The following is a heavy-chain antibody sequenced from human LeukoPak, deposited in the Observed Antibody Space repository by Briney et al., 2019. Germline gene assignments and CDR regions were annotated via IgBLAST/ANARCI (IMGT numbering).Heavy chain of an antibody. V-gene: IGHV1-69*13. J-gene: IGHJ6*03. Sequence: SVKVSCKASGGTFSSYAISRVRQAPGQGLEWMGGIIPIFGTANYAQKFQGRVTITADESTSTAYMELSSLRSEDTAVYYCARSHVLRFLEWSHGGLYYMDVWGKGTTVTVSS. CDR1: GGTFSSYA. CDR2: IIPIFGTA. D-gene: IGHD3-3*01. CDR3: ARSHVLRFLEWSHGGLYYMDV.